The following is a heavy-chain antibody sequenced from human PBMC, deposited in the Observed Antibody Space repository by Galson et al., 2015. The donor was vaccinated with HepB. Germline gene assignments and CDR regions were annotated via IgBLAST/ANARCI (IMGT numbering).Heavy chain of an antibody. V-gene: IGHV1-2*06. J-gene: IGHJ6*03. CDR1: GYTFTGYY. CDR3: ARGPLRPLSGYYYMDV. D-gene: IGHD3-3*01. Sequence: SVKVSCKASGYTFTGYYMHWVRQAPGQGLEWMGRINPNSGGTNYAQKFQGRVTMTRDTSISTAYMELSRLRSDDTAVYYCARGPLRPLSGYYYMDVWGKGTTVTVSS. CDR2: INPNSGGT.